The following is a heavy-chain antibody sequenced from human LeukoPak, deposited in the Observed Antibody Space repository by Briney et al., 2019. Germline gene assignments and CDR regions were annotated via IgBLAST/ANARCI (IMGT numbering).Heavy chain of an antibody. D-gene: IGHD3-16*02. CDR1: GGSLSSGGYY. CDR3: ARDSYDYVWGSYRYFDY. CDR2: IYYSGST. J-gene: IGHJ4*02. V-gene: IGHV4-31*03. Sequence: SETLSLTCTVSGGSLSSGGYYWSWIRQHPGKGLEWIGFIYYSGSTYYNPSLKSRVTISEDTSKNQFSLKLSSVTAADTAVYYCARDSYDYVWGSYRYFDYWGQGTLVTVSS.